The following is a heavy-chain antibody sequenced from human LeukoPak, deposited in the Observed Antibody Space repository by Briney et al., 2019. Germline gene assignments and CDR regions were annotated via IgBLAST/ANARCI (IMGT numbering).Heavy chain of an antibody. J-gene: IGHJ6*03. D-gene: IGHD2-15*01. CDR3: AKPPYCSGGSCYSVVRRYYYYYMDV. Sequence: GGSLRLSCAASGFTFSSYAMSWVRQAPGKGLEWVSAISGSGGSTYYADSVKGRFTISRDNSKNTLYLQMNSLRAEDTAVYYCAKPPYCSGGSCYSVVRRYYYYYMDVWGKGTTVTVSS. CDR1: GFTFSSYA. CDR2: ISGSGGST. V-gene: IGHV3-23*01.